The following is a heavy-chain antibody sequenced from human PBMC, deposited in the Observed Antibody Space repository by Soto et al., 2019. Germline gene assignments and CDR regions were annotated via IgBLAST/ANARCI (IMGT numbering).Heavy chain of an antibody. J-gene: IGHJ5*02. Sequence: SETLSLTCAVYGGSFSGYFWSWIRQPPGKGLEWIGEIFHGGSTNYSPSLKSRVTISVDTSKNQFSLELSSVTAADTAVYYCARAKRDRSWFDPWGQGTLVTV. V-gene: IGHV4-34*12. CDR3: ARAKRDRSWFDP. CDR2: IFHGGST. CDR1: GGSFSGYF.